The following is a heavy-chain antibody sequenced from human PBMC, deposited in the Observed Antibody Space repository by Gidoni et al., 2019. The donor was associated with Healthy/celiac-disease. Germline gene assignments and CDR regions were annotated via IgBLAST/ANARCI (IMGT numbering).Heavy chain of an antibody. V-gene: IGHV1-2*02. D-gene: IGHD2-2*01. CDR3: ARNHEYQLPGGGGYYYGMDV. Sequence: QVQLVQSGAEVKKPGASVKVSCKASGYTFTGYYLHWVRQAPGQGLEWMGWINPNSGGTNYAQKFQGRVTMTRDTSISTAYMELSRLRSDDTAVYYCARNHEYQLPGGGGYYYGMDVWGQGTTVTVSS. CDR2: INPNSGGT. J-gene: IGHJ6*02. CDR1: GYTFTGYY.